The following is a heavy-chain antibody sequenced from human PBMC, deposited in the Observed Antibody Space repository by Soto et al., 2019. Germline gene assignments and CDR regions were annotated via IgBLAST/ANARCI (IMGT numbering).Heavy chain of an antibody. CDR2: IIPIVGIV. CDR3: AKAGDDGDYEDWIGP. Sequence: QVHLVQSGAEVKKPGSSVKVSCKASGGTVGSYTISWVRQAPGQGLEWMGRIIPIVGIVNYAQKFQGRVTITAEYATSAAYMELSSLRSDDTAIYYCAKAGDDGDYEDWIGPWGQGTLGSVST. J-gene: IGHJ5*02. D-gene: IGHD4-17*01. CDR1: GGTVGSYT. V-gene: IGHV1-69*02.